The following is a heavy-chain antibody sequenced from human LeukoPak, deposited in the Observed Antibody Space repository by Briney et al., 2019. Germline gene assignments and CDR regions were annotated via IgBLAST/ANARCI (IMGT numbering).Heavy chain of an antibody. Sequence: PSETLSLTCTVSGGSNSSFYWSWIRQPPGKGLQWIGYIYYSGITRYNPSLKSRVTISVDTSKNQFSLKLSSVTAADTAVYYCASGGYSGYAFDYWGQGILVTVSS. J-gene: IGHJ4*02. CDR1: GGSNSSFY. CDR3: ASGGYSGYAFDY. CDR2: IYYSGIT. D-gene: IGHD5-12*01. V-gene: IGHV4-59*01.